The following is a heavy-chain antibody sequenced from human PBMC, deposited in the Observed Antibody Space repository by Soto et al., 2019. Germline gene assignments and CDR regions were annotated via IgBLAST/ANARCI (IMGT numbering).Heavy chain of an antibody. Sequence: GALVKVSCKASGYTFTSYSLQWVRQAPGQGLEWMGWITPNYGTANYAQKFQGRVTITADESTSTAYMELSSLRSEDTAVYYCARDHDSSSELTSFDPWGQGTLVTVSS. CDR1: GYTFTSYS. D-gene: IGHD6-6*01. V-gene: IGHV1-69*13. CDR3: ARDHDSSSELTSFDP. J-gene: IGHJ5*02. CDR2: ITPNYGTA.